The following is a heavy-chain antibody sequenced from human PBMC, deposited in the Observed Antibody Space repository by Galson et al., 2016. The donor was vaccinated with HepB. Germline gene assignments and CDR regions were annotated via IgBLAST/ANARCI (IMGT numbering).Heavy chain of an antibody. J-gene: IGHJ4*02. V-gene: IGHV1-8*02. CDR2: VNPKSGNT. CDR1: GYSFTNFH. CDR3: ARGLRQWLAQLDY. Sequence: SVKVSCKASGYSFTNFHINWIRQGPGQGLEWMGWVNPKSGNTALAQGFQGRLTMTTDTPTATASMELSGLTSDDTAIYYCARGLRQWLAQLDYWGQGSLVTVSS. D-gene: IGHD6-19*01.